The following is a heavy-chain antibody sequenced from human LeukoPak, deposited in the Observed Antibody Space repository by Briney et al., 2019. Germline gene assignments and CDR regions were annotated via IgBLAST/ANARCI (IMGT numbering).Heavy chain of an antibody. J-gene: IGHJ4*02. Sequence: SETLSLTCSVSGGSVSSYYWNWIRQPAGKGLEWVGRIHSSGTTKYNPSLKSRVTMSVDTSKNQFSLRLSSVTAADTAVYYCARESIIRGVTYFDYWGRGTLVTVSS. D-gene: IGHD3-10*01. V-gene: IGHV4-4*07. CDR1: GGSVSSYY. CDR2: IHSSGTT. CDR3: ARESIIRGVTYFDY.